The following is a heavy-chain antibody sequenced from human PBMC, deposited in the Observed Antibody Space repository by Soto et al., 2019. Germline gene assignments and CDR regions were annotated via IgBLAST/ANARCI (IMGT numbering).Heavy chain of an antibody. V-gene: IGHV3-48*03. CDR2: ISSSGSTI. CDR3: ARGYISRIAAAEDNWFDP. CDR1: GFTFSSYE. J-gene: IGHJ5*02. D-gene: IGHD6-13*01. Sequence: AGGSLRLSCAASGFTFSSYEMNWVRQAPGKGLEWVSYISSSGSTIYYADSVKGRFTISRDNAKNSLYLQMNSLRAEDTAVYYCARGYISRIAAAEDNWFDPWGQGTLVTVSS.